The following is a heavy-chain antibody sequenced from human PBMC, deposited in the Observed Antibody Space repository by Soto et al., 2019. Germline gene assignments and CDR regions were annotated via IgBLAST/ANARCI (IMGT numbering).Heavy chain of an antibody. CDR3: ARDHPDYYGSGSYYNP. J-gene: IGHJ5*02. CDR2: INPNSGGT. Sequence: GASVKVSCKASGYTFTGYYMHWVRQALGQGLEWMGWINPNSGGTNYAQKFQGWVTMTRDTSISTAYMELSRLRSDDTAVYYCARDHPDYYGSGSYYNPWGQGTLVTVSS. D-gene: IGHD3-10*01. CDR1: GYTFTGYY. V-gene: IGHV1-2*04.